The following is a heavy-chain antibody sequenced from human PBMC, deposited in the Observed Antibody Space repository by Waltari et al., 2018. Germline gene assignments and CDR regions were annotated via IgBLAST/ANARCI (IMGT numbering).Heavy chain of an antibody. CDR2: SNAGNGNT. Sequence: QVQLVQSGAEVKKPGASVKVSCKASGYTFTSYAMHWVRQAPGQRLEWMGWSNAGNGNTKYSQEFRGRVTITRDTSASTAYMELSSLRSEDMAVYYCAGGNGRDYYGMDVWGQGTTVTVSS. CDR3: AGGNGRDYYGMDV. J-gene: IGHJ6*02. V-gene: IGHV1-3*02. CDR1: GYTFTSYA.